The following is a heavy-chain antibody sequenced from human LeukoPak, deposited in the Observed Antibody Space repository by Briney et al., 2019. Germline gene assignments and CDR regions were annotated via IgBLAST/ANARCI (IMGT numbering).Heavy chain of an antibody. CDR1: AYTFSSYY. V-gene: IGHV1-46*01. Sequence: ASVKVSCKASAYTFSSYYMHWVGQAPAQGLVWRGIINPSGDTTIYAQKFQGRVTMTRDTSTSTVYMELSSLRSEDTATYYCARDLGLGNVRVVVYGGQGNLVTVFS. J-gene: IGHJ4*02. D-gene: IGHD3-16*01. CDR2: INPSGDTT. CDR3: ARDLGLGNVRVVVY.